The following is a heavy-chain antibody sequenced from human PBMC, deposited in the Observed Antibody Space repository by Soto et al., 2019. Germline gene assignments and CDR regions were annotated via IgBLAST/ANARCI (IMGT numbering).Heavy chain of an antibody. CDR1: GGSFSGYY. CDR2: INHSGST. J-gene: IGHJ5*02. CDR3: EKESHNWFDH. V-gene: IGHV4-34*01. Sequence: QVQLQQWGAGLLKPSETLSLTCAVYGGSFSGYYWSWIRQPPGKGLEWIAEINHSGSTKYNPSLKSWVTISVDPTKNNFSLKRRSVTAADTAVYYCEKESHNWFDHWCQETLVTVSS.